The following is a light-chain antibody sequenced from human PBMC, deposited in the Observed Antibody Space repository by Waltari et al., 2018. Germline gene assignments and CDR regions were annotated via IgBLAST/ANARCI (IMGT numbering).Light chain of an antibody. CDR1: NIESKR. CDR2: YEG. V-gene: IGLV3-21*04. J-gene: IGLJ7*01. CDR3: QVWDSYTDHGV. Sequence: SYVLTQPPSVSVAPGKTAEIICGGNNIESKRVHWNQQKPGHAPVLIIYYEGDPPPGIPERFSGSNSGNTATLTINRVEAGDEADYYCQVWDSYTDHGVFGGGTQLTVL.